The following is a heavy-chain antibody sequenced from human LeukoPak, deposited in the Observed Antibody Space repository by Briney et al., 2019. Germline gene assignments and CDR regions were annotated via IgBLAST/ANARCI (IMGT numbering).Heavy chain of an antibody. V-gene: IGHV4-4*07. D-gene: IGHD6-6*01. CDR1: GGSISSYY. J-gene: IGHJ4*02. CDR2: IYASGST. CDR3: ARDSNLEYSSSRGLGR. Sequence: PSETLSLTCTVSGGSISSYYWSWIRQPAGKRLEWIGRIYASGSTYYNPSLKSRVTMSVDTSKNQFSLRLTTVTAADTAVYYCARDSNLEYSSSRGLGRWGQGTLVTVSS.